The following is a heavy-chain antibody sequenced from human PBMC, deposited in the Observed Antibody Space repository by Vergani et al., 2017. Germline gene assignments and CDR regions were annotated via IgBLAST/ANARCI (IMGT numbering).Heavy chain of an antibody. D-gene: IGHD2-15*01. Sequence: QVQLVESGGGVVQPGGSLRLSCAASGFTFSSYGMHWVRQAPGKGLEWVAFIRYDGSNKYYADSVKGRFTISRDNSKNTLYLQMNSLRAEDTAVYYCARVGRCSGGSCYSGRFDYWGQGTLVTVSS. CDR1: GFTFSSYG. J-gene: IGHJ4*02. CDR2: IRYDGSNK. CDR3: ARVGRCSGGSCYSGRFDY. V-gene: IGHV3-30*02.